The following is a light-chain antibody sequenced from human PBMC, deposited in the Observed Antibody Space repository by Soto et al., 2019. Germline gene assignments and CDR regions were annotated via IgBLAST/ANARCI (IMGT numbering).Light chain of an antibody. CDR2: DAS. CDR3: QQRSNWIT. J-gene: IGKJ4*01. CDR1: QSVNSY. Sequence: EIVLTQSPATLAVSPGERATLSCRASQSVNSYLAWYQHKPGQSPRLLIYDASIRATGIPARFSGSGSGTDFTLTICSLEPEDFAVYYCQQRSNWITFGGGTKVDIK. V-gene: IGKV3-11*01.